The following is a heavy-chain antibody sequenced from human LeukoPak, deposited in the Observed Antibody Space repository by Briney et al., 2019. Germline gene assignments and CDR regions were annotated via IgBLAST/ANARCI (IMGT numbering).Heavy chain of an antibody. CDR1: GFTFSNYA. D-gene: IGHD6-13*01. CDR2: ISGGGYNT. Sequence: GGSLRLSCAVSGFTFSNYAMNWVRQAPEKGLEWVSEISGGGYNTYYANSLKGRFTISRDNSKNTLYLQMNSLRAEDTAVYYCAKRLAAGNYDYYYDMDVWGQGTTVTVSS. V-gene: IGHV3-23*01. CDR3: AKRLAAGNYDYYYDMDV. J-gene: IGHJ6*02.